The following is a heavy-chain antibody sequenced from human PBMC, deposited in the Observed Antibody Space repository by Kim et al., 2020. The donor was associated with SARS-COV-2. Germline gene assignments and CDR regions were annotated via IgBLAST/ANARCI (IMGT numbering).Heavy chain of an antibody. Sequence: GGSLRLSCAASGFTFSSYWMHWVRQAPGKGLVWVSRINSDGSSTSYADSVKGRFTISRDNAKNTLYLQMNSLRAEDTAVYYCASGIAVAGSPPATWGQGTLVTVSS. CDR3: ASGIAVAGSPPAT. V-gene: IGHV3-74*01. CDR2: INSDGSST. CDR1: GFTFSSYW. D-gene: IGHD6-19*01. J-gene: IGHJ5*02.